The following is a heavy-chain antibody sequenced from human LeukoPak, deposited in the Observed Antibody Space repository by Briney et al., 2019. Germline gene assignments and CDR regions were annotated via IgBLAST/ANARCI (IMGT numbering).Heavy chain of an antibody. CDR3: ARGAAFGYDSSINLFDY. J-gene: IGHJ4*02. CDR2: ISSSSSTI. Sequence: GGSLRLSCAASGFTFSSYSMNWVRQAPGKGLEWVSYISSSSSTIYYAGSVKGRFTISRDNAKNSLYLQMNSLRDEDTAVYYCARGAAFGYDSSINLFDYWGQGTLVTVSS. CDR1: GFTFSSYS. D-gene: IGHD3-22*01. V-gene: IGHV3-48*02.